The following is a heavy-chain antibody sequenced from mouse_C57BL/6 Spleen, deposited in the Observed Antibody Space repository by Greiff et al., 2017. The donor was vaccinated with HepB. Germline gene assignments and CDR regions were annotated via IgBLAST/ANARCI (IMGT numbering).Heavy chain of an antibody. V-gene: IGHV5-17*01. J-gene: IGHJ1*03. Sequence: EVMLVESGGGLVKPGGSLKLSCAASGFTFSDYGMHWVRQAPEKGLEWVAYISSGSSTIYYADTVKGRFTISRDNAKNTLFLQMTSLRSENTAMYYCARRDYYGSRDWYFDVWGTGTTVTVSS. D-gene: IGHD1-1*01. CDR2: ISSGSSTI. CDR1: GFTFSDYG. CDR3: ARRDYYGSRDWYFDV.